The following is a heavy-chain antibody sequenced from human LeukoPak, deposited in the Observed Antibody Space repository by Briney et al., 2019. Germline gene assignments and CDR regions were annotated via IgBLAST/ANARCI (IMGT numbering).Heavy chain of an antibody. CDR2: SYYSGST. CDR3: ARQSIAARRAFDV. V-gene: IGHV4-59*08. Sequence: SETLSLTCSVSGGSISSYYWSWIRQPPGKGLEYIGYSYYSGSTDYNPSLKSRVTISVDTSNQFSLMLTSVTAADTAVYYCARQSIAARRAFDVWGQGTMVTVSS. J-gene: IGHJ3*01. D-gene: IGHD6-6*01. CDR1: GGSISSYY.